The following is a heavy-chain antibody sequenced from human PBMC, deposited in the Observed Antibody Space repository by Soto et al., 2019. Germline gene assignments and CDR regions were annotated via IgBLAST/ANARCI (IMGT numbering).Heavy chain of an antibody. V-gene: IGHV1-69*13. Sequence: PVKPSCKASRVTFSSYASSWLRQAPGQGLEWMGGIIPIFGTANYAQKFQGRVTITADESTSTAYMELSSLRSEDTAVYYCARDLGSVAVAIKNYYYYYGMDVWGQGTTVTVSS. CDR3: ARDLGSVAVAIKNYYYYYGMDV. J-gene: IGHJ6*02. D-gene: IGHD6-19*01. CDR2: IIPIFGTA. CDR1: RVTFSSYA.